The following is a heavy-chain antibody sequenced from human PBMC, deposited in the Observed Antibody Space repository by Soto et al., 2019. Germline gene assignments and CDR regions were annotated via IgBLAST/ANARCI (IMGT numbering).Heavy chain of an antibody. D-gene: IGHD1-20*01. Sequence: GGSLRLSCAASGFTFSSYSMNWVRQAPGKGLEWVSYISSSSSTIYYADSVKGRFTISRDNPKNSLYLQMNSLRDEDTAVYYCHRYNWNDSSGPIDYWGQGTLVTVSS. CDR1: GFTFSSYS. J-gene: IGHJ4*02. CDR2: ISSSSSTI. V-gene: IGHV3-48*02. CDR3: HRYNWNDSSGPIDY.